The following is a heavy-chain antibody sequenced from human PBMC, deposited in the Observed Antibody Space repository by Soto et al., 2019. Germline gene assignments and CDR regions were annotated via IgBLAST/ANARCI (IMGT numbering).Heavy chain of an antibody. Sequence: GGSLRLSCAASGFTVSSNYMSWVLQAPGKGLEWVSAISGSGGSTYYADSVKGRFTISRDNSKNTLYLQMNSLRAEDTAVYYCAKEGLRITSYYYYMDVWGKVTTVTVSS. CDR1: GFTVSSNY. V-gene: IGHV3-23*01. CDR2: ISGSGGST. CDR3: AKEGLRITSYYYYMDV. J-gene: IGHJ6*03. D-gene: IGHD4-17*01.